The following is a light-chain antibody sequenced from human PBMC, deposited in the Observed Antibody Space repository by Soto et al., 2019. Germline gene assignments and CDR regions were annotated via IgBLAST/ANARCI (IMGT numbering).Light chain of an antibody. V-gene: IGKV1-5*01. Sequence: DLQMTQSPSTLSAFVGDRVTITCQATQDINNWLAWYQQKPGKAPRLLIYDVSTLQTGVPSRFSGRGSGTEATLIISSLQPDDVATYYCQQYFHYPVTFGRGTKVEIK. J-gene: IGKJ2*01. CDR1: QDINNW. CDR2: DVS. CDR3: QQYFHYPVT.